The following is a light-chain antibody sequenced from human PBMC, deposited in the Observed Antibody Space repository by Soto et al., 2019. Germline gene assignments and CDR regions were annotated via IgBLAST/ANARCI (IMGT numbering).Light chain of an antibody. J-gene: IGKJ1*01. V-gene: IGKV3-15*01. CDR1: QSVSSS. CDR2: DTS. Sequence: EIVVTQSPATLSVSPGERVTLSCMASQSVSSSLAWYQQRPGQAPRPLIYDTSTRAAGISARFSGSGSGTELTLPISSLQSEDFAVYYCQQYIDWPPGTFGQGTAVEIQ. CDR3: QQYIDWPPGT.